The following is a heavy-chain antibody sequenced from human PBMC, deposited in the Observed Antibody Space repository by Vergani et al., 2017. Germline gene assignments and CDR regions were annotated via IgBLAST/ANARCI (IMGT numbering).Heavy chain of an antibody. CDR3: AREGRYGSGSYGQLDV. J-gene: IGHJ6*03. V-gene: IGHV4-61*10. CDR1: GGSVSSGSYY. Sequence: QVQLQESGPGLVKPSETLSLTCTVSGGSVSSGSYYWSWIRQPAGKGLEWIGYIYYSGSTNYNPSLKSRVTISVDTSKNQFSLKLSSVTAADTAVYYCAREGRYGSGSYGQLDVWGKGP. CDR2: IYYSGST. D-gene: IGHD3-10*01.